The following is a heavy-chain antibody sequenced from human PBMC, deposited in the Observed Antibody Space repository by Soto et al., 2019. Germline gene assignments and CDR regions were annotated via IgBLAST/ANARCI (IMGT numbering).Heavy chain of an antibody. Sequence: SETLSLTCTVSGGSISSGGYYWSWIRQHPGKGMEWIGYIYYSGSTYYNPSLESRVTISVDKSKNQFSLKLMSLSAADTAVYYCGRLEGLATISYYFDYWGQGALVTVSS. CDR2: IYYSGST. V-gene: IGHV4-31*09. CDR3: GRLEGLATISYYFDY. CDR1: GGSISSGGYY. D-gene: IGHD1-1*01. J-gene: IGHJ4*02.